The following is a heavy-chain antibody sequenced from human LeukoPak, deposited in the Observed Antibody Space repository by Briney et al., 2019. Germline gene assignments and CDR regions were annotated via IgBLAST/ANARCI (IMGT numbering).Heavy chain of an antibody. CDR2: IKQDGSEK. CDR1: GFSLSNYW. J-gene: IGHJ4*02. V-gene: IGHV3-7*01. Sequence: GGSLRLSCAASGFSLSNYWMNWVRQAPGKGLEWVANIKQDGSEKNYVDSVKGRFSISRDNAKNSLILQMNSLRDEDTAVYYCAKDRKTTAGYFDYWGQGTLVTVSS. CDR3: AKDRKTTAGYFDY. D-gene: IGHD4-17*01.